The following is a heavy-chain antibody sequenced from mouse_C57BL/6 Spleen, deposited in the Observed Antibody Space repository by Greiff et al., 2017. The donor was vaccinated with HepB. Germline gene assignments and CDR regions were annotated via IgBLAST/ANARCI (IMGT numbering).Heavy chain of an antibody. V-gene: IGHV5-4*01. CDR3: ARGEHYAMDY. CDR2: ISDGGSYT. CDR1: GFTFSSYA. J-gene: IGHJ4*01. Sequence: EVHLVESGGGLVKPGGSLKLSCAASGFTFSSYAMSWVRQTPEKRLEWVATISDGGSYTYYPDNVKGRFTISRDNAKNNLYLQMSHLKSEDTAMYYCARGEHYAMDYWGQGTSVTVSS.